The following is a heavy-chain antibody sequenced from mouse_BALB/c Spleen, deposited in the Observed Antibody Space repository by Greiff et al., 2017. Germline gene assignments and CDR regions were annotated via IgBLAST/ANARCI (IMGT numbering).Heavy chain of an antibody. V-gene: IGHV14-3*02. Sequence: VQLKESGAELVKPGASVKLSCTASGFNIKDTYMHWVKPRPEQGLEWLGRIDPANGNTKYDPKFQGKATITANTTSNTADLQLSSLTSEDTAVYYSARSNYYGSSYVDWYFDVWGAGTTVTVSS. CDR2: IDPANGNT. CDR1: GFNIKDTY. CDR3: ARSNYYGSSYVDWYFDV. D-gene: IGHD1-1*01. J-gene: IGHJ1*01.